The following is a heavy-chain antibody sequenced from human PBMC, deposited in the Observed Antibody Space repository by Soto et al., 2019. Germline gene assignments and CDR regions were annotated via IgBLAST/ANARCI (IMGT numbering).Heavy chain of an antibody. D-gene: IGHD4-17*01. J-gene: IGHJ3*02. V-gene: IGHV3-30-3*01. CDR3: ARGVRAGDPEAHDAFDI. CDR1: GFTFSSYA. Sequence: QVQLVESGGGVVQPGRSLRLSCAASGFTFSSYAMHWVRQAPGKGLEWVAVISYDGSNKYYADSVKGRFTISRDNSKNTLYLQMNSPRAEDTAVYYCARGVRAGDPEAHDAFDIWGQGTMVTVSS. CDR2: ISYDGSNK.